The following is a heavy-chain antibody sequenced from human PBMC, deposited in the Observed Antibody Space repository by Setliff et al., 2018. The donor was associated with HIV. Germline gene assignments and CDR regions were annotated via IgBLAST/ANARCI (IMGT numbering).Heavy chain of an antibody. CDR1: GGSFSGYH. Sequence: SETLSLTCAVYGGSFSGYHWNWIRQFPGKGLEWIGEINHTGNTQYKPSLKSRLTISVDTSKNQFSLSLNSVTAADTAVYFCARGGAVSADFDSWGQGTLVTVSS. J-gene: IGHJ5*01. D-gene: IGHD3-16*01. CDR3: ARGGAVSADFDS. CDR2: INHTGNT. V-gene: IGHV4-34*01.